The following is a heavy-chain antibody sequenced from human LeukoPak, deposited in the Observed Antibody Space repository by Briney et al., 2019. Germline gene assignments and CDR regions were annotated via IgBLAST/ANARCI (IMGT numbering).Heavy chain of an antibody. Sequence: SETLSLTCAVYGGSFSGYYWSWIRQPPGKGLEWIGEINHSGSTNYNPSLKSRVTISVDTSKNQFSLKLSSVTAADTAVYYCARLRRDTYSSSWYGYYYYMDVWGKGTTVTVSS. CDR1: GGSFSGYY. CDR2: INHSGST. V-gene: IGHV4-34*01. CDR3: ARLRRDTYSSSWYGYYYYMDV. J-gene: IGHJ6*03. D-gene: IGHD6-13*01.